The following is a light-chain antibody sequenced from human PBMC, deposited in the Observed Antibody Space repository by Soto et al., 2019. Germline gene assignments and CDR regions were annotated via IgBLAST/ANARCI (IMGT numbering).Light chain of an antibody. Sequence: EIVLTQSPATLSLSPGERATLSCRASQSVSSYLAWYQQKPGQAPRLLIYDASNRATGIPARFSGSGSGTDFTLTISSLEPVDFAVYYCQHRSNWLSHTFGGGTKVEIK. J-gene: IGKJ4*01. CDR1: QSVSSY. CDR3: QHRSNWLSHT. CDR2: DAS. V-gene: IGKV3-11*01.